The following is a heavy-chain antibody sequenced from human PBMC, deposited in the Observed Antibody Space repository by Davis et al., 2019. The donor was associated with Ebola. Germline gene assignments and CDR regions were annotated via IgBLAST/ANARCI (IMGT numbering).Heavy chain of an antibody. CDR1: GGSFSGYY. Sequence: SETLSLTCAVYGGSFSGYYWSWIRQPPGKGLEWIGEINHSGSTNYNPSLKSRVTISVDTSKNQFSLKLSSVTAADTAVYYCARLSGYGGASYFDYWGQGALVTVSS. D-gene: IGHD5-12*01. CDR3: ARLSGYGGASYFDY. CDR2: INHSGST. J-gene: IGHJ4*02. V-gene: IGHV4-34*01.